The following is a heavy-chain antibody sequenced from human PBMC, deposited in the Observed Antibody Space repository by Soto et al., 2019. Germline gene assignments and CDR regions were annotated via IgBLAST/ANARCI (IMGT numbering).Heavy chain of an antibody. Sequence: QVQLVQSGAEVKKPGASVKVSCKASGYTFTSYGISWVRQAPGQGLEWMGWISAYNGNTNYAQKLQGRVTMTTDTSTSTGYMELRSLRSDDTAVYYCARTNQAADYYYYGMDVWGQGTTVTVSS. J-gene: IGHJ6*02. CDR3: ARTNQAADYYYYGMDV. CDR2: ISAYNGNT. CDR1: GYTFTSYG. V-gene: IGHV1-18*01. D-gene: IGHD2-2*01.